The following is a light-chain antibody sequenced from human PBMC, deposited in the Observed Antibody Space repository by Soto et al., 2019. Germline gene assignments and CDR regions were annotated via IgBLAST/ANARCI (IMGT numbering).Light chain of an antibody. CDR3: CSYTTSSTYV. Sequence: LTQPASVSGSPGQSITISCTGNSSDVGAYNYVSWFQQHPGKAPKLMIYDVSNRPSGVSNRFSGSKSGNTASLTISGLQAEDEADYYCCSYTTSSTYVFGIGTKVTVL. CDR1: SSDVGAYNY. J-gene: IGLJ1*01. CDR2: DVS. V-gene: IGLV2-14*01.